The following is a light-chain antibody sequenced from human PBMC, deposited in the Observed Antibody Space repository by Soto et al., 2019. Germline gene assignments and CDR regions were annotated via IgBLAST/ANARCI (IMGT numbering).Light chain of an antibody. Sequence: DIVMTQTPLSLSVTPGQPASISCKSSQSLLGSDGKTYLSWYLQKPGHPPPLLIFEVSNHFSGVSDRFSGSGSGTDFTLKISRVEAEDVGVYYCMQSVQFPRTFGGGTKVEIK. CDR1: QSLLGSDGKTY. J-gene: IGKJ4*01. CDR3: MQSVQFPRT. V-gene: IGKV2D-29*01. CDR2: EVS.